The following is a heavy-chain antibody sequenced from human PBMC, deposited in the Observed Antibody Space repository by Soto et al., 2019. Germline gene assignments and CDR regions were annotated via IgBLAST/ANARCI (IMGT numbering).Heavy chain of an antibody. J-gene: IGHJ4*02. CDR1: GFTFSDFY. D-gene: IGHD1-1*01. CDR2: ISSGSTNI. CDR3: ASDGNAAGSDY. V-gene: IGHV3-11*01. Sequence: QVQLVESGGGLVKPGGSLRLSCAASGFTFSDFYMSWIRQAPGKGLEWISYISSGSTNIFYADSVKGRFTVSRDNAKNSVYLQMDSLRAEDTAVYYCASDGNAAGSDYWGQGTLVTVSS.